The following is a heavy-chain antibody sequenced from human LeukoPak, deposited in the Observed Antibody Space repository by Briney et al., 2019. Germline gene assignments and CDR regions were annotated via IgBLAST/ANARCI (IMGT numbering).Heavy chain of an antibody. CDR1: GYSISSGYY. J-gene: IGHJ4*02. Sequence: SETLSLTCTVSGYSISSGYYWGWIRQPPGKGLEWIGSIYHSGSTYYNPSLKSRVTISVDTSKNQFSLKLSSVTAADTAVYYCARDGSMTFDYWGQGTLVTVSS. CDR3: ARDGSMTFDY. V-gene: IGHV4-38-2*02. CDR2: IYHSGST. D-gene: IGHD2/OR15-2a*01.